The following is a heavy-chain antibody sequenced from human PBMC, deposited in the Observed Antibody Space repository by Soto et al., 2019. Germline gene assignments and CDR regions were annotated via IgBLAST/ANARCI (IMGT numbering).Heavy chain of an antibody. V-gene: IGHV3-30-3*01. Sequence: LWGPLRRSCAASGFTFSSYAMHWVRQAPGKGLEWVAVISYDGSNKYYADSVKGRFTISRDNSKNTLYLQMNSLRAEDTAVYYCARDISDIVLGYSYGMAVCG. CDR1: GFTFSSYA. CDR2: ISYDGSNK. J-gene: IGHJ6*02. D-gene: IGHD2-8*02. CDR3: ARDISDIVLGYSYGMAV.